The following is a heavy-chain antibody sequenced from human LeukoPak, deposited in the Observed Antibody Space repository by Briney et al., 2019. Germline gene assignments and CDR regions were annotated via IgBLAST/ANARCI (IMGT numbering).Heavy chain of an antibody. CDR3: ARGRGYSGYFGYYYMDV. D-gene: IGHD5-12*01. V-gene: IGHV4-38-2*02. J-gene: IGHJ6*03. CDR2: IYHSGST. Sequence: PSETLSLTCTVSGYSISSGYYWGWIRQPPGKGLEWIGSIYHSGSTNYNPSLKSRVTISLDTSKNQFSLKLSSVTAADTAVYYCARGRGYSGYFGYYYMDVWGKGTTVTISS. CDR1: GYSISSGYY.